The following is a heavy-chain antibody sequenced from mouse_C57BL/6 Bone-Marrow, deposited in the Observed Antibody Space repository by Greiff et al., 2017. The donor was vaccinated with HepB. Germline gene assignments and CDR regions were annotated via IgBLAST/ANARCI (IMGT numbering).Heavy chain of an antibody. CDR1: GYTFTSYW. D-gene: IGHD2-3*01. V-gene: IGHV1-64*01. CDR2: IHPNSGST. J-gene: IGHJ3*01. CDR3: ARWYDGYYKDWFAY. Sequence: QVQLQQPGAELVKPGASVKLSCKASGYTFTSYWMHWVKQRPEQGLEWIGMIHPNSGSTNYNEKFKSKATLTVDKSSSTAYMQLSSLTSEDSAVYYCARWYDGYYKDWFAYWGQGTLVTVSA.